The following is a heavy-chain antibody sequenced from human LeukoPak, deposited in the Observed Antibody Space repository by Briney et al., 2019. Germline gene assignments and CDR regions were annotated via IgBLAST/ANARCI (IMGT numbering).Heavy chain of an antibody. CDR1: GFTFSSYA. J-gene: IGHJ4*02. Sequence: HTGGSLRLSCAASGFTFSSYAMSWVRQAPGKGLEWVSAISGSGGSTYYADSVKGRFTISRDNSKNTLYLQMNSLRAEDTAVYYCAKDNGYGSGWGYWGQGTLVTVSS. CDR2: ISGSGGST. V-gene: IGHV3-23*01. CDR3: AKDNGYGSGWGY. D-gene: IGHD6-19*01.